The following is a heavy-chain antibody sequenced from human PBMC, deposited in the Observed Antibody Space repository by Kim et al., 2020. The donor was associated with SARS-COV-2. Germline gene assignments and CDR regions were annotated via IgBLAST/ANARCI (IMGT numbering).Heavy chain of an antibody. CDR3: MKGGWGWIWDH. D-gene: IGHD2-21*01. V-gene: IGHV3-23*01. J-gene: IGHJ4*02. CDR2: IDGSDGTT. CDR1: GFTFTDHA. Sequence: GGSLRLSCTTSGFTFTDHAMSWVRQPPGKGLEWVSSIDGSDGTTYYVDSVKGRFTISRDDSKNTLYLQMSALRGDDTAVYYCMKGGWGWIWDHWGQGTLV.